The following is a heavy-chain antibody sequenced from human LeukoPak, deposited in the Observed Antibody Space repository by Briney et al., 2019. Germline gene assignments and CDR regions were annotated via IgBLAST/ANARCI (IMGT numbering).Heavy chain of an antibody. Sequence: ASVTVSCKASGYTFTSYAMNWVRQAPGQGLEWMGWINTNTGNPTYAQGFTGRFVFSLDTSVSTAYLQISSLKAEDTAVYYCASTGLGVNEILPFDYWGQGTLVTVSS. D-gene: IGHD3-16*01. J-gene: IGHJ4*02. CDR2: INTNTGNP. CDR3: ASTGLGVNEILPFDY. V-gene: IGHV7-4-1*02. CDR1: GYTFTSYA.